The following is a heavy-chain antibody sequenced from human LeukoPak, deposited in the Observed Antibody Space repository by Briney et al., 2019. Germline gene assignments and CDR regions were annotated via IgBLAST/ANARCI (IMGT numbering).Heavy chain of an antibody. CDR1: GYTFTGYY. Sequence: ASVKVSCKASGYTFTGYYMHWVRQAPGQGLEWMGWINPNSGGTNYARKFQGWVTMTRDTSISTAYMELSRLRSDDTAVYYCARGAPYSGSYFWDYYYYGMDVWGQGTTVTVSS. V-gene: IGHV1-2*04. CDR3: ARGAPYSGSYFWDYYYYGMDV. CDR2: INPNSGGT. J-gene: IGHJ6*02. D-gene: IGHD1-26*01.